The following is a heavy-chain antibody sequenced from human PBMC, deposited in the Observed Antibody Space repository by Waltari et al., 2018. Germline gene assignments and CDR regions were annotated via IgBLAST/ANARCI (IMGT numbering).Heavy chain of an antibody. J-gene: IGHJ4*02. Sequence: CWSWVRQSPGRGLEGIGQVRGSGKTNYNPSLETRISVSLDTSKKQFSLRMTSATAADTAVYYCARDRGRGLFLDSWGQGILVTVSP. D-gene: IGHD1-1*01. CDR2: VRGSGKT. V-gene: IGHV4-34*10. CDR3: ARDRGRGLFLDS. CDR1: C.